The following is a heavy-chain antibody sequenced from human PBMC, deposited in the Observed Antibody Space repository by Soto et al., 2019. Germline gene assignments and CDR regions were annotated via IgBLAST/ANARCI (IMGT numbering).Heavy chain of an antibody. Sequence: GGSLRLSCAASGFTFDDYAMHWVRQAPGKGLEWVSGISWNSGSIGYADSVKGRFTISRDNAKNSLYLQMNSLRAEDTALYYCAKEKYSSSWYVDYWGQGTLVTVSS. J-gene: IGHJ4*02. D-gene: IGHD6-13*01. CDR2: ISWNSGSI. CDR3: AKEKYSSSWYVDY. V-gene: IGHV3-9*01. CDR1: GFTFDDYA.